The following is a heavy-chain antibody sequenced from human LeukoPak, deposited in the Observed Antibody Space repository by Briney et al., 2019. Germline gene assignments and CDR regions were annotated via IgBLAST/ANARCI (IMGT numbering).Heavy chain of an antibody. CDR1: GYTLTELS. CDR3: ATRPKYSGSCYFDY. D-gene: IGHD1-26*01. J-gene: IGHJ4*02. V-gene: IGHV1-24*01. CDR2: FDPEDGET. Sequence: ASVKVSCKVSGYTLTELSMHWVRQAPGKGLEWMGGFDPEDGETIYAQKFQGRVTMTEDTSTDTAYMELSSLRSEDTAVYYCATRPKYSGSCYFDYWGQGTLVTVSS.